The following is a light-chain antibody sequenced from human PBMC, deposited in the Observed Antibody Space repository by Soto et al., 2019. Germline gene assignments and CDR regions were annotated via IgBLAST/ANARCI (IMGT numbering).Light chain of an antibody. J-gene: IGKJ5*01. CDR2: GAS. CDR1: QSVRTK. CDR3: QQYNSWPPIT. Sequence: DIEVTQSPDTLYLSRGEGATLSCRASQSVRTKVAWYQQKAGQAPRLLIYGASTRATGIPDRFSGSWSGTEFTLTISMLHSEDFAVYYCQQYNSWPPITFGQGTRLEIK. V-gene: IGKV3-15*01.